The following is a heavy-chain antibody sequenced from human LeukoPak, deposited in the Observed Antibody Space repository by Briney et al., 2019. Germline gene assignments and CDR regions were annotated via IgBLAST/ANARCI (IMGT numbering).Heavy chain of an antibody. CDR2: INHSGST. V-gene: IGHV4-34*01. Sequence: PPETLSLTCAVYGGSFSGYYWSWIRQPPGKGLEWIGEINHSGSTNYNPSLKSRVTISVDTSKNQFSLKLSSVTAADTAVYYCARGGFLDAFDIWGQGTMVTVSS. CDR3: ARGGFLDAFDI. J-gene: IGHJ3*02. CDR1: GGSFSGYY.